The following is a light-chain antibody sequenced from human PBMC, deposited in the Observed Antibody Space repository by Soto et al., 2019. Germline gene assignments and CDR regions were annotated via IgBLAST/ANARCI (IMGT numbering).Light chain of an antibody. CDR3: KQSYNTQWT. Sequence: IQMTHSPSSLSASVGDRVNITCRASRSISRYLSWYQQKPGKAPNLLIYAASSLQSGVPSRFSGAGSGTDFTLTIANLHPEDFAIYYCKQSYNTQWTFGQGTKVDIK. CDR2: AAS. CDR1: RSISRY. V-gene: IGKV1-39*01. J-gene: IGKJ1*01.